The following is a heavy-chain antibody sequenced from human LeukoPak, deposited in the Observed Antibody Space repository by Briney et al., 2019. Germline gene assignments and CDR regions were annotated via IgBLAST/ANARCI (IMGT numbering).Heavy chain of an antibody. D-gene: IGHD6-13*01. V-gene: IGHV5-51*01. CDR3: ARHRSSWSEFDY. Sequence: PGESLKLACQGSEYSFTNYWIAWVRQMPGKGLEWMGIIYPGDSDTRYSPSFQGQVIISADKSISTAYLQWSSLEASDTAMYYCARHRSSWSEFDYWGQGTLVTVSS. J-gene: IGHJ4*02. CDR1: EYSFTNYW. CDR2: IYPGDSDT.